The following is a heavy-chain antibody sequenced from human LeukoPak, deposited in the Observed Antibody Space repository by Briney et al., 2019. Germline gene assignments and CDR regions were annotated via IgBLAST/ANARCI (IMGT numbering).Heavy chain of an antibody. CDR3: ARDSGVATNLDY. CDR1: GASISSNY. J-gene: IGHJ4*02. V-gene: IGHV4-4*07. D-gene: IGHD5-24*01. Sequence: SETLSLTCTVSGASISSNYWSWIRQPAGKGLEWIGRLYTSGSTNYNPSLRSRVTISVDKSKSQFSLKLSSVTAADTALYYCARDSGVATNLDYWGQGTLVTVSS. CDR2: LYTSGST.